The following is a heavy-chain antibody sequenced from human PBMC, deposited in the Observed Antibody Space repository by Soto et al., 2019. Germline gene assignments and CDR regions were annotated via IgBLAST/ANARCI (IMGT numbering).Heavy chain of an antibody. V-gene: IGHV1-46*01. D-gene: IGHD3-22*01. CDR3: ARDYYDSSGYSDAFDI. CDR1: GYTFTSYY. CDR2: INPSGGST. Sequence: ASVKVSCKASGYTFTSYYMHWVRQAPGQGLGWMGIINPSGGSTSYAQKFQGRVTMTRDTSTSTVYMELSSLRSEDTAVYYCARDYYDSSGYSDAFDIWGQGTMVTVSS. J-gene: IGHJ3*02.